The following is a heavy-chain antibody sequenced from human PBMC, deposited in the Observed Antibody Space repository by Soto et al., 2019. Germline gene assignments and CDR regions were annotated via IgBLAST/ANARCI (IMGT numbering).Heavy chain of an antibody. CDR3: ARQVYYDSSGYYPSQSLYYFDY. CDR2: ISSSGSTI. J-gene: IGHJ4*02. Sequence: GGSLRLSCAASGFTFSDYYMSWIRQAPGKGLEWVSYISSSGSTIYYADSVKGRFTISRDNAKNSLYLQMNSLRAEDTAVYYCARQVYYDSSGYYPSQSLYYFDYWGQGTLVTVSS. D-gene: IGHD3-22*01. CDR1: GFTFSDYY. V-gene: IGHV3-11*01.